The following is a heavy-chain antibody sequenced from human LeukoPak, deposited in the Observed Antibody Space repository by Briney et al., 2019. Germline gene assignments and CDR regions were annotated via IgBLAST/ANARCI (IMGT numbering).Heavy chain of an antibody. V-gene: IGHV1-2*02. CDR3: AREHYYGSGSPDY. J-gene: IGHJ4*02. Sequence: ASVKVSCKASGYTFTDYYLHWVRQAPGQGLEWTGWINPHNGGTKYAQEFQGGVTMTRDTSISTAYMELSRLRSDDTAVYYCAREHYYGSGSPDYWGQGTLVTVSS. CDR2: INPHNGGT. D-gene: IGHD3-10*01. CDR1: GYTFTDYY.